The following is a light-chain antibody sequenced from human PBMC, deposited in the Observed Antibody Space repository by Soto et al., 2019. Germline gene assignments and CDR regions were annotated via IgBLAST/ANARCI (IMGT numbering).Light chain of an antibody. CDR2: GAS. CDR1: QSVSTN. Sequence: VMTQSPAILSVSPGERAPLSCRPSQSVSTNVAWYQQIPGQTPRLLIYGASTRATGIPVRFSGSGSGTEFTLTISSLQSEDFAVYYCHQYDDGPYTFGQGTKVDIK. V-gene: IGKV3-15*01. J-gene: IGKJ2*01. CDR3: HQYDDGPYT.